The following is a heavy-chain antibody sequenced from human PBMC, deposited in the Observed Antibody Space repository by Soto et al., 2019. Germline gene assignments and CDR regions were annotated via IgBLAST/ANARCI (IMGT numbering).Heavy chain of an antibody. CDR1: GFTFTNYG. D-gene: IGHD6-13*01. J-gene: IGHJ4*02. CDR3: AKDRVAAPGNPDY. V-gene: IGHV3-30*18. CDR2: ISFDGSNK. Sequence: GSLRLSCAASGFTFTNYGMHWVRQAPGKGLEWVAVISFDGSNKYYADSVKGRFTISRDNSKNTLYLQMNSLRAEDTAVYYCAKDRVAAPGNPDYWGQGTLVTVSS.